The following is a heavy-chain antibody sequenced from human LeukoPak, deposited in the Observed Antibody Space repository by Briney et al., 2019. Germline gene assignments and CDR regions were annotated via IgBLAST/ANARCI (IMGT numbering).Heavy chain of an antibody. D-gene: IGHD3-10*01. CDR1: GFSFSSFE. CDR3: AKGLNGYGSGSYSHLDAFDM. CDR2: IGTRSDIT. J-gene: IGHJ3*02. V-gene: IGHV3-48*03. Sequence: GGSLRLSCAASGFSFSSFEMHWVRQAPGKGLEWISYIGTRSDITYYADSVKGRFTISRDNSKNTLFLQLNSLRAEDTAVYYCAKGLNGYGSGSYSHLDAFDMWGQGTMVTVSS.